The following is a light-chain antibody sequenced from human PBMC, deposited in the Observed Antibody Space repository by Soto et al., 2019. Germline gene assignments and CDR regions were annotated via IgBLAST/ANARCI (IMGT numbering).Light chain of an antibody. V-gene: IGLV2-8*01. J-gene: IGLJ1*01. CDR3: LSYADPAYV. CDR2: EAS. CDR1: SSDVGGYNY. Sequence: QSALTQPPSASGSPGQSVTISCAGTSSDVGGYNYVSWYQQYPGKVPKLMIYEASERPSGVPDRFSGSKSGNTAFLTVSGLQAEDEADYYCLSYADPAYVFGTGTKLTVL.